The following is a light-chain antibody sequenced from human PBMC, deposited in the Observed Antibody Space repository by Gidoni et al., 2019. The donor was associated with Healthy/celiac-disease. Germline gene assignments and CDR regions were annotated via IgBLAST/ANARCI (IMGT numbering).Light chain of an antibody. Sequence: SSERTQDPAVSVALGQTVRITCHGDSLRSYYASWYQQKPGQAPVLVIYGKNNRPSGIPDRFSGSSSGNTASLTITGAQAEDEADYYCNSRDSSGNHVVFGGGTKLTVL. CDR3: NSRDSSGNHVV. J-gene: IGLJ2*01. CDR2: GKN. CDR1: SLRSYY. V-gene: IGLV3-19*01.